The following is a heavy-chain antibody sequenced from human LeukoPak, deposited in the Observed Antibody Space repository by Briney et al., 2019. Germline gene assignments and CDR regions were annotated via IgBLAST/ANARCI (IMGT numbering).Heavy chain of an antibody. D-gene: IGHD3-3*01. CDR1: GGSISSGSYY. V-gene: IGHV4-61*02. CDR3: ARDLFSWSDGQDYYYMDV. CDR2: IYTSGST. J-gene: IGHJ6*03. Sequence: SQTLSLTCTVSGGSISSGSYYWSWIRQPAGKGLEWIGRIYTSGSTNYNPSLKSRVTISVDTSKNQFSLKLSSVTAADTAVYYCARDLFSWSDGQDYYYMDVWGKGTTVTVSS.